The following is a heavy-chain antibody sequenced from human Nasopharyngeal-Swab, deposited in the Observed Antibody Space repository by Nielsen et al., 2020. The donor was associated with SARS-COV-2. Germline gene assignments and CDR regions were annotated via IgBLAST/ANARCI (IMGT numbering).Heavy chain of an antibody. Sequence: ASVKVSCKASGYTFTSYAMNWVRQASGQGLEWMGWINTNTGNPTYAQGFTGRFVFSLDTSVSTAYLQISSLKAEDTAVYYCARVECSSTSCHGPVWFDPWGQGTLVTVSS. J-gene: IGHJ5*02. CDR2: INTNTGNP. CDR1: GYTFTSYA. V-gene: IGHV7-4-1*02. D-gene: IGHD2-2*01. CDR3: ARVECSSTSCHGPVWFDP.